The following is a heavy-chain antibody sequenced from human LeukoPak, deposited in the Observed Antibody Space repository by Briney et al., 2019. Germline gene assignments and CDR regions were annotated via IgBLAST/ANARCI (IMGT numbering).Heavy chain of an antibody. CDR3: ARRPSLYYYDSSGYHYFDY. J-gene: IGHJ4*02. V-gene: IGHV4-34*01. Sequence: PSETLSLTCAVYGGSFSGYYWSWIRQPPGKGLEWIGEINHSGSTNYNPSLKSRVTISVDTSKNQFSLKLSSVTAADTAVYYCARRPSLYYYDSSGYHYFDYWGQGTLVTVSS. CDR2: INHSGST. D-gene: IGHD3-22*01. CDR1: GGSFSGYY.